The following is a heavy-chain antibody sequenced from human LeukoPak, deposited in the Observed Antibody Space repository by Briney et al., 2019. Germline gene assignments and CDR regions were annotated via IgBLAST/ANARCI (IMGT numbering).Heavy chain of an antibody. V-gene: IGHV4-59*01. Sequence: SETLSLTCTVSGGSISSYYWSWIRQPPGKGLEWIGYIYYSGSTNYNPSLKSLVTISVDTSKNQFSLKLSSVTAADTAVYYCAGQKGSWGGFDYWGQGTLVTVSS. D-gene: IGHD6-13*01. CDR1: GGSISSYY. CDR2: IYYSGST. J-gene: IGHJ4*02. CDR3: AGQKGSWGGFDY.